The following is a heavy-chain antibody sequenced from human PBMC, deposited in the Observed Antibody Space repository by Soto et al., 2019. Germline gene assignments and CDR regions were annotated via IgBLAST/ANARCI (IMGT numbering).Heavy chain of an antibody. V-gene: IGHV4-31*03. CDR3: ARGRYYDFWSGYYYGMDV. J-gene: IGHJ6*02. Sequence: KPSETLSLTCTVSGGSISSGGYYWSWIRQHPGKGLEWIGYIYYSGSTYYNPSLKSRVTISVDTSKNQFSLKLSSVTAADTAVYYCARGRYYDFWSGYYYGMDVWGQGTTVTVSS. D-gene: IGHD3-3*01. CDR2: IYYSGST. CDR1: GGSISSGGYY.